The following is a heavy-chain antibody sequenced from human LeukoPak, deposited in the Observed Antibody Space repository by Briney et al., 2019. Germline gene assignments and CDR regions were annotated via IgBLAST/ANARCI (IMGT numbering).Heavy chain of an antibody. J-gene: IGHJ4*02. CDR3: TRGRGPLSALFDD. D-gene: IGHD3-10*01. CDR1: GFTVSSSY. CDR2: IYSGGNT. V-gene: IGHV3-53*01. Sequence: PGGSLRLSCAASGFTVSSSYMSWVRQPPGKGLEWVSVIYSGGNTYYADSVKGRFTISRDNSENTLYLQMDSLRAEDTAVYYCTRGRGPLSALFDDWGQGTLVTVSS.